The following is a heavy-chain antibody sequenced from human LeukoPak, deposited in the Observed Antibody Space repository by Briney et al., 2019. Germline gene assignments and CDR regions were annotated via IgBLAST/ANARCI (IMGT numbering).Heavy chain of an antibody. Sequence: GGPLRLSCAASGFTVSSNYMSWVRQAPGKGLEWVSGISGSDRSTYYADSVKGRFIISRDNSKNALYLQMNSLRAEDTAVYYCAKDTSVGAFDIWGQGTMVTVSS. CDR3: AKDTSVGAFDI. CDR2: ISGSDRST. D-gene: IGHD5/OR15-5a*01. J-gene: IGHJ3*02. V-gene: IGHV3-23*01. CDR1: GFTVSSNY.